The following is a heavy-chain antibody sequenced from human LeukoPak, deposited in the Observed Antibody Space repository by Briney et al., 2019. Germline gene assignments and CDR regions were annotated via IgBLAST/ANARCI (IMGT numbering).Heavy chain of an antibody. Sequence: GGSLRLSCAASGFTVSSNYMSWVRQAPGKGLEWVGFIRSKAYGGTTEYAASVKGRFTISRDDSKSIAYLQMNSLKTEDTAVYYCTRAYDSSGYYYGFSAYAFDIWGQGTMVTVSS. V-gene: IGHV3-49*04. D-gene: IGHD3-22*01. CDR2: IRSKAYGGTT. J-gene: IGHJ3*02. CDR1: GFTVSSNY. CDR3: TRAYDSSGYYYGFSAYAFDI.